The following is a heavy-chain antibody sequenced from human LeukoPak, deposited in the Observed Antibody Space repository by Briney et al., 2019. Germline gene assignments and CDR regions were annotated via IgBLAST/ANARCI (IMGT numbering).Heavy chain of an antibody. V-gene: IGHV3-30*03. D-gene: IGHD1-26*01. Sequence: GGSLRLSCAASGFTFSSYGMHWVRQAPGKGLEWVAVISSDGSNADYADSVKGRFTISRGNSKSTLYLQMNSLRAEDPAVYYCARGSPQFDFWGQGTLVTVSS. CDR1: GFTFSSYG. CDR3: ARGSPQFDF. J-gene: IGHJ4*02. CDR2: ISSDGSNA.